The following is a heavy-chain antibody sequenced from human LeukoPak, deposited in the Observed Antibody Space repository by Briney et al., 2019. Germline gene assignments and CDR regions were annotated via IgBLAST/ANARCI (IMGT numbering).Heavy chain of an antibody. D-gene: IGHD6-13*01. CDR1: GYTLTELS. V-gene: IGHV1-24*01. CDR3: ATDSLAAALSFDL. CDR2: FDPEDGET. Sequence: ASVKVSCKVSGYTLTELSMHLVRQAPGKGLECMGGFDPEDGETIYAQKFQGRVTMTEDTSTDTAYMELSSLRSEDTAVYYCATDSLAAALSFDLWGRGTLVTVSS. J-gene: IGHJ2*01.